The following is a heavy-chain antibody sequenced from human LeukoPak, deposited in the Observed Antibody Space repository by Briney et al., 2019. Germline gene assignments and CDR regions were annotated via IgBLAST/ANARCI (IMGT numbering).Heavy chain of an antibody. CDR3: ATSGLSRFGF. V-gene: IGHV3-23*01. CDR1: GFTFSNYA. D-gene: IGHD2/OR15-2a*01. CDR2: FSGSGGST. Sequence: GGSLRLSCAASGFTFSNYAMSWGRQAPGKGRGWGSAFSGSGGSTYYADSVKGRFTISRENSKNTLYLQMNSLRAGDTAVYYCATSGLSRFGFWGQGTLVTVSS. J-gene: IGHJ4*02.